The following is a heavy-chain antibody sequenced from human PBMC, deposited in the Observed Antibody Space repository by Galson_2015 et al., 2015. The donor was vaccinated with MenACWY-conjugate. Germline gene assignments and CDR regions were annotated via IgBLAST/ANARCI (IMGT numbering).Heavy chain of an antibody. D-gene: IGHD2-15*01. Sequence: SLRLSCAASGFIFNTYWMHWVRQAPGKGLVWVSRINPGGSSTTYAYSVKDLFTISRDNAKNTLYLQMTSLRPDDTVVFYCAKTRGSSLYFVDWGQCTLVTVSS. V-gene: IGHV3-74*01. CDR2: INPGGSST. CDR3: AKTRGSSLYFVD. J-gene: IGHJ4*02. CDR1: GFIFNTYW.